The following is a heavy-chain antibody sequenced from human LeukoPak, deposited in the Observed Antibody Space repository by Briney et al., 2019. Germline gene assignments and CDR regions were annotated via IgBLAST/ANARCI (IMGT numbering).Heavy chain of an antibody. CDR2: IDPSDSYT. CDR3: ARHMALVGASSG. CDR1: GYSFTSYW. Sequence: GESLKISCKGSGYSFTSYWISWVRQMPGKGLEWMGRIDPSDSYTNYSPSFQGHVTISADKSISTAYLQWGSVKASDTAIYYCARHMALVGASSGWGQGTLVTVSS. D-gene: IGHD1-26*01. V-gene: IGHV5-10-1*01. J-gene: IGHJ4*02.